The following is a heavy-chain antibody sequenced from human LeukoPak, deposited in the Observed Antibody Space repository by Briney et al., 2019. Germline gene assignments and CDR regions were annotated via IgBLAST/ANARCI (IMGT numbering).Heavy chain of an antibody. CDR1: GYTLTELS. Sequence: GASVKVSCKVSGYTLTELSMHWVRQAPGKGLEWMGGFDPEDGETIYAQKFQGRVTMTEDTSTDTAYMELSSLRAEDTAVYYCARDKYDSSGWYAFDIWAKGQWSPSLQ. CDR2: FDPEDGET. V-gene: IGHV1-24*01. D-gene: IGHD3-22*01. J-gene: IGHJ3*02. CDR3: ARDKYDSSGWYAFDI.